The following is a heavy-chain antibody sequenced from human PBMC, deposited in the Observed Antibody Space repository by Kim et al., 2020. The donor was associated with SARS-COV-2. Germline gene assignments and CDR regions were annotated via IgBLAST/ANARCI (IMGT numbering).Heavy chain of an antibody. V-gene: IGHV4-4*07. CDR2: VYPGGSP. Sequence: SETLSLTCSVSGASISAYYWSWIRQPAGKGLEWIGRVYPGGSPNYNPSLKSRVAMSIDMSKSQFSLTVTSVTAADTAVYFCAGRTRASNAINVWGRGTTVTVSS. CDR3: AGRTRASNAINV. CDR1: GASISAYY. J-gene: IGHJ6*04.